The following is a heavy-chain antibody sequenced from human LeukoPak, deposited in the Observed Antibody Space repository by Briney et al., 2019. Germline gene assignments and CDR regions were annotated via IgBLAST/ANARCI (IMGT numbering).Heavy chain of an antibody. CDR2: INHSGST. CDR1: GGSSSGYY. CDR3: ARDPYGENWFDP. V-gene: IGHV4-34*01. J-gene: IGHJ5*02. Sequence: SETLSLTCAVYGGSSSGYYWSWIRQPPGKGLEWIGEINHSGSTNYNPSLKSRVTISVDTSKNQFSLKLSSVTAADTAVYYCARDPYGENWFDPWGQGTLVTVSS. D-gene: IGHD3-10*01.